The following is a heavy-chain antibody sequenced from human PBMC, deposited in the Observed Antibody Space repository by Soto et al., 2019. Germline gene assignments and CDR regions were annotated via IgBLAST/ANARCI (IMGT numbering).Heavy chain of an antibody. CDR1: GFTFSSYW. D-gene: IGHD5-18*01. Sequence: EVQLVESGGGLVQPGGSLRLSCAASGFTFSSYWMSWVRQAPGKGLEWVANIKQDGSEKYYVDSVKGRFTISRDNAKNSLYLQMNSLRAEDTAVSYCARDLQWIQLWQYFDYWGQGTLVTVSS. CDR2: IKQDGSEK. V-gene: IGHV3-7*01. J-gene: IGHJ4*02. CDR3: ARDLQWIQLWQYFDY.